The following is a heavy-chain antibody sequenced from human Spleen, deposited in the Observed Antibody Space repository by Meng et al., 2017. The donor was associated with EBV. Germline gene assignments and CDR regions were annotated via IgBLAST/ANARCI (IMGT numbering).Heavy chain of an antibody. V-gene: IGHV4-34*01. CDR1: GVSLSGYY. CDR3: AREAGPFFGVIVYDS. D-gene: IGHD3-3*01. J-gene: IGHJ4*02. Sequence: QGQLQQWGAGLLKTSETLSLTCGVSGVSLSGYYWTWIRQSPGKGLEWIGEINQSGSTNYNPSLKSRVTVSVDTSKNQFSLRVTSVTAVDSALYYCAREAGPFFGVIVYDSWGQGTLVTVSS. CDR2: INQSGST.